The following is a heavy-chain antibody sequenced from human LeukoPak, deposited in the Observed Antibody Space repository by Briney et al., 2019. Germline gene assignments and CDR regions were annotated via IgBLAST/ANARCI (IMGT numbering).Heavy chain of an antibody. CDR3: AGGLPSVRGRNPNWFDP. CDR1: GGSISSYY. J-gene: IGHJ5*02. CDR2: IYTSGSN. D-gene: IGHD3-10*01. V-gene: IGHV4-4*07. Sequence: SETLSLTCTVSGGSISSYYWSWIRQPAGKGLEWIGRIYTSGSNNYNPSLKSRVTMSVDTSKNQFSLKLSSVTAADTAVYYCAGGLPSVRGRNPNWFDPWGQGTLVTVSS.